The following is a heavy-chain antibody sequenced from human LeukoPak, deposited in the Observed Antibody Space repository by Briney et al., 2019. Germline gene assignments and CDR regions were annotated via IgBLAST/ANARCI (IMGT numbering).Heavy chain of an antibody. J-gene: IGHJ4*02. CDR3: ARDANAPARRYYYDSSGPPDY. Sequence: GASVKVSCKASGYTFTSYYMHWVRQAPGQGLEWMGIINPSGGSTSYAQKFQGRVTMTRDTSTSTVYMELSSLRSEDTAVYYCARDANAPARRYYYDSSGPPDYWGQGTLVTVSS. CDR1: GYTFTSYY. V-gene: IGHV1-46*01. CDR2: INPSGGST. D-gene: IGHD3-22*01.